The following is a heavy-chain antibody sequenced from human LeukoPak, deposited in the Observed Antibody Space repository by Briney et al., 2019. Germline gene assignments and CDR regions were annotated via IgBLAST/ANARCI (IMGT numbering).Heavy chain of an antibody. V-gene: IGHV4-59*01. J-gene: IGHJ3*02. D-gene: IGHD1-26*01. Sequence: SETLSLTCTVPGGSISSYHWSWIREPLWKGVGWIGYIYYSVSTNYNPSLKSRVTISVDTSKTQFSLKLSSVTAADTAVYYCARSLGATDAFDIWGQGTMVTVSS. CDR3: ARSLGATDAFDI. CDR2: IYYSVST. CDR1: GGSISSYH.